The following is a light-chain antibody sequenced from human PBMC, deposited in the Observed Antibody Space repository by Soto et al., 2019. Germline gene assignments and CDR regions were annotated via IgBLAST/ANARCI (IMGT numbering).Light chain of an antibody. V-gene: IGLV2-23*02. J-gene: IGLJ1*01. CDR3: SSYASSRTADV. CDR2: EVN. Sequence: QSALTQPASVSGSPGQSITISCTGTSSDVESYNLVSWYQQHPGKAPKLMIYEVNKRPSRVSNRFSSSKSGNTASLAISGLKTGDEANYCWSSYASSRTADVFGAG. CDR1: SSDVESYNL.